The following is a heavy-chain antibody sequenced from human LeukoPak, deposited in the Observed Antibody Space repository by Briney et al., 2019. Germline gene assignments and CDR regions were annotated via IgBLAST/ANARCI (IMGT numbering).Heavy chain of an antibody. CDR2: IIPVLSLT. V-gene: IGHV1-69*04. CDR3: ARGSGSGNYALGR. J-gene: IGHJ4*02. Sequence: ASVKVSCKAPEGTLSSYALSWVRQAPGQGLEWMGRIIPVLSLTNYAPKFQDRLSIVADKATSTAYMDLTNLTSADTAVYFCARGSGSGNYALGRWGQGTLVTVSP. D-gene: IGHD3-10*01. CDR1: EGTLSSYA.